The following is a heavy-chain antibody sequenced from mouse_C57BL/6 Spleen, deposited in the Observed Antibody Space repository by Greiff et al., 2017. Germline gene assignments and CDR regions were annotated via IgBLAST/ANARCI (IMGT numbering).Heavy chain of an antibody. J-gene: IGHJ2*01. Sequence: QVQLQQSGAELVKPGASVKLSCKASGYTFTEYTIHWVKQRSGQGLEWIGWFYPGSGSIKYNEKFKDKATLTADKSSSTVYMELSRLTSEDSAVYFCERNEEHHYYGSSPYYFDYWGQGTTLTVSS. CDR1: GYTFTEYT. V-gene: IGHV1-62-2*01. CDR3: ERNEEHHYYGSSPYYFDY. D-gene: IGHD1-1*01. CDR2: FYPGSGSI.